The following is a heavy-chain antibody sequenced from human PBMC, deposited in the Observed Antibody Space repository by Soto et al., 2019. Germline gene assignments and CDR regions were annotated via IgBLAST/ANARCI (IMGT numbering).Heavy chain of an antibody. CDR3: AETGYNWNDNWFDP. CDR2: IIPIFGTA. D-gene: IGHD1-20*01. CDR1: GGTFSSYA. Sequence: QVQLVQSGAKVKKPGSSVKVSCKASGGTFSSYAISWVRQAPRQGLEWMGGIIPIFGTANYAQKFQGRVTITADESTSTAYMELSSLRSEDTAVYYCAETGYNWNDNWFDPWGQGTLVTVSS. J-gene: IGHJ5*02. V-gene: IGHV1-69*12.